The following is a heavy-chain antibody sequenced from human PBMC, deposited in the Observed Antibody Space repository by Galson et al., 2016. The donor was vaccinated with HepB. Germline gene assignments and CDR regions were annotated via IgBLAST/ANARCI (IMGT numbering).Heavy chain of an antibody. CDR3: AQMGNDDFGVVTIDHNFDY. V-gene: IGHV2-5*02. CDR1: GFSLNTIGVA. CDR2: IYWDVDK. D-gene: IGHD3-3*01. Sequence: PALVKPTQTLTLTCTFSGFSLNTIGVAVGWIRQPPGKALEWLALIYWDVDKRYSPSLKSRVTITKDTSKNQVVLTMTSMDPVDTATYYCAQMGNDDFGVVTIDHNFDYWGQGTLVTVSS. J-gene: IGHJ4*02.